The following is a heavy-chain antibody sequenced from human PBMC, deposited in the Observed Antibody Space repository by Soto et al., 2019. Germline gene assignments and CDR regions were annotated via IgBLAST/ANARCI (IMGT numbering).Heavy chain of an antibody. V-gene: IGHV3-48*03. Sequence: PGGSLRLSCASSGFTFSAYEMNWVRQAPGKGLEWVSYISPSSDTIYYADSVKGRFTISRDNAGNSLYLQMNSLRAEDTALYFCEGILVVPAPGHDAFDIWGQGTMVTVSS. D-gene: IGHD2-8*02. CDR3: EGILVVPAPGHDAFDI. J-gene: IGHJ3*02. CDR1: GFTFSAYE. CDR2: ISPSSDTI.